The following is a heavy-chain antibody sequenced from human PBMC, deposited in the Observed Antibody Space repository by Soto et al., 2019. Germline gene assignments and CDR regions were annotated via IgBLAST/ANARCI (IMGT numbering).Heavy chain of an antibody. CDR3: ARPQYTSSRFDS. CDR1: GFTFSSYA. V-gene: IGHV3-30*04. CDR2: ISYDGSST. Sequence: GGSLRLSCAASGFTFSSYAMHWVRQAPGKGLEWVAVISYDGSSTTYADAVKGRFTISRDNAKNTLYLQMDSLRAEDTAVYYCARPQYTSSRFDSWGQGTPVTVSS. D-gene: IGHD5-18*01. J-gene: IGHJ5*01.